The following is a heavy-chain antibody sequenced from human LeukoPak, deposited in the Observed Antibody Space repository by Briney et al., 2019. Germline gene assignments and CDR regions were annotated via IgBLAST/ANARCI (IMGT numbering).Heavy chain of an antibody. V-gene: IGHV4-59*08. CDR1: GGSISSYY. Sequence: SETLSLTCTVSGGSISSYYWSWIRQPPGKGLEWIGYIYYSGCTNYNPSLKSRVTISVDTSKNQFSLKLSSVTAADTAVYYCARHGLGPKGGAFDIWGQGTMVTVSS. CDR2: IYYSGCT. J-gene: IGHJ3*02. CDR3: ARHGLGPKGGAFDI. D-gene: IGHD3-16*01.